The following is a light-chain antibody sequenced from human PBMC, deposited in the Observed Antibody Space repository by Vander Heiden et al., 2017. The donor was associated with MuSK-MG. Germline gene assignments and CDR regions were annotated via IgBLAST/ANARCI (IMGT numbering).Light chain of an antibody. CDR1: ESITTN. J-gene: IGKJ2*01. CDR2: DAS. CDR3: HRYNHWPYT. Sequence: EIVMTQSPATLSVSPGERATLSCWASESITTNLAWYQQRPGQAPRLLIYDASARATSFSARFSGSASGTEFTLTISILHSEDFAVYYCHRYNHWPYTFGQGTKLEIK. V-gene: IGKV3-15*01.